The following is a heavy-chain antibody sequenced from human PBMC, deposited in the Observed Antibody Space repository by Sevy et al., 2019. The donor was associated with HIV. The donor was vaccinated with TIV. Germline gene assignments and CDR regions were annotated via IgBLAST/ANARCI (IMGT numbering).Heavy chain of an antibody. CDR1: GFTVTNNY. CDR3: ARLHPHIAAARAMDV. V-gene: IGHV3-53*01. CDR2: SYSDDSR. Sequence: GGSLRLSCAASGFTVTNNYISWVRQAPGKGLDWVALSYSDDSRYFADSVRGRFTNSRDSLKNTLYLQMNSLGAEDTAGYYCARLHPHIAAARAMDVWGQGTTVTVSS. D-gene: IGHD6-13*01. J-gene: IGHJ6*02.